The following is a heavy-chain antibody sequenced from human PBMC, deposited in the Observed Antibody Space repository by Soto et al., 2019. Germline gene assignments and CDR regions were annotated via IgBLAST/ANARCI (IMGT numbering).Heavy chain of an antibody. CDR1: GGSISSYY. CDR3: ARVNRDYYDSSGYYYEGYYYGMDV. CDR2: IYYSGST. D-gene: IGHD3-22*01. J-gene: IGHJ6*02. Sequence: SETLSLTCTVSGGSISSYYWSWIRQPPGKGLEWIGYIYYSGSTNYNPSLKSRVTISVDTSKNQFSLKLSSVTAADTAVYYCARVNRDYYDSSGYYYEGYYYGMDVWGQGTTVTVSS. V-gene: IGHV4-59*01.